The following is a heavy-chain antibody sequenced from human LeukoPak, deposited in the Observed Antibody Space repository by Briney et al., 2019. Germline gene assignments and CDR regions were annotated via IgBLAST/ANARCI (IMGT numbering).Heavy chain of an antibody. D-gene: IGHD3-22*01. CDR3: ARDLGWRDSSGSSDY. CDR2: ISGRGDNT. CDR1: GFTFSNSA. J-gene: IGHJ4*02. Sequence: GGSLRLSCTASGFTFSNSAMTWVRQAPGQGLEFVSSISGRGDNTYYPDSLEGRFAISRDNSKNTLFLQMDSLRAEDTAVYYCARDLGWRDSSGSSDYWGQGTLVTVSS. V-gene: IGHV3-23*01.